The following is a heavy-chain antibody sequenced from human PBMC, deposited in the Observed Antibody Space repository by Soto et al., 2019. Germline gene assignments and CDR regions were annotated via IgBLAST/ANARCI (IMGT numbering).Heavy chain of an antibody. CDR2: ISGSGDST. Sequence: EMQLLESGGGLVQPGGSLRLSCAASEFTFNTYAMSWVRQAPGKGLEWVSAISGSGDSTYYADSVKGRFTISRDNSKSTLYLQMITLRAEDTAVYYCAKAYSVWSSYNAFDIWGQGTMVTVSS. CDR3: AKAYSVWSSYNAFDI. CDR1: EFTFNTYA. J-gene: IGHJ3*02. D-gene: IGHD6-19*01. V-gene: IGHV3-23*01.